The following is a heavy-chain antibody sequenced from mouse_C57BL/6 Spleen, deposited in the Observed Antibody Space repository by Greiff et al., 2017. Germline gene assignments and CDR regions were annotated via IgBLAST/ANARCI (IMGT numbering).Heavy chain of an antibody. Sequence: EVQLQQSGPVLVKPGASVKMSCKASGYTFTDYYMNWVKQSHGKSLEWIGVINPYNGGTSYNQKFKGKATLTVDKSSSTAYMELNSLTSEDTAVYDCARSTTVVADYWGQGTTLTVSS. CDR3: ARSTTVVADY. V-gene: IGHV1-19*01. CDR1: GYTFTDYY. CDR2: INPYNGGT. D-gene: IGHD1-1*01. J-gene: IGHJ2*01.